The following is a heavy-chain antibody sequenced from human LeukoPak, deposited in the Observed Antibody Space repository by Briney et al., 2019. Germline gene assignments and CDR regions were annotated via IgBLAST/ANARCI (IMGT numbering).Heavy chain of an antibody. D-gene: IGHD5-18*01. CDR1: GGSIRSSYYY. Sequence: PSETLSLTCTVSGGSIRSSYYYWSWIRQPPGKGLEWIGEINHSGSTNYNPSLKSRVTISVDTSKNQFSLKLSSVTAADTAVYYCASRRGPRGYSYGPGACFDYWGQGTLVTVSS. CDR2: INHSGST. V-gene: IGHV4-39*07. CDR3: ASRRGPRGYSYGPGACFDY. J-gene: IGHJ4*02.